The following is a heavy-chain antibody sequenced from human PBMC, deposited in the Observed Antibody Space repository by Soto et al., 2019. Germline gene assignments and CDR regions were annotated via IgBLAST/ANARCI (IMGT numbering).Heavy chain of an antibody. J-gene: IGHJ6*03. Sequence: QLQLQESGPGLVKPSETLSLTCTVSGCSISSSTSYWGWIRQPPGKGLEWIGSINYSGSTYYSPSLKSRVTISADTSKNQFSLKLSSVTAADTAVYYCARPVNYYYYYMDVWGKGTMVTVSS. V-gene: IGHV4-39*01. CDR3: ARPVNYYYYYMDV. CDR2: INYSGST. CDR1: GCSISSSTSY.